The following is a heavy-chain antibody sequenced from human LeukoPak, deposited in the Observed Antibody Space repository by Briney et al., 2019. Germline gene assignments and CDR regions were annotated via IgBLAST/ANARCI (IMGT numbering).Heavy chain of an antibody. V-gene: IGHV1-2*02. CDR3: AREEGKYQLLFFDY. CDR1: GYTFTSYY. Sequence: ASVKVSSKASGYTFTSYYMHWVRQAPGQGLEWMGWINPNSGGTNYAQKFQGRVTMTRDTSISTAYMELSRLRSDDTAVYYCAREEGKYQLLFFDYWGQGTLVTVSS. D-gene: IGHD2-2*01. J-gene: IGHJ4*02. CDR2: INPNSGGT.